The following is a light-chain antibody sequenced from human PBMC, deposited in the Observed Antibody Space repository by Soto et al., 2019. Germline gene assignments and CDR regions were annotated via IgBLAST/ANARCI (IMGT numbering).Light chain of an antibody. V-gene: IGKV1-5*03. Sequence: DIQMTQYTSTLSASVGDRVTITCRASQSISVWLAWYQQKAGKAPNLLIYKASRLESGVPSRFSGSGSETEFTLTISGLQPGDSATYYCQQYNSYSPTFGQGTKVDIK. CDR1: QSISVW. J-gene: IGKJ1*01. CDR3: QQYNSYSPT. CDR2: KAS.